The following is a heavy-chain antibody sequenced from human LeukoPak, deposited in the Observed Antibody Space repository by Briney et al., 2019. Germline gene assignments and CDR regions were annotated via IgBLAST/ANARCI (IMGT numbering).Heavy chain of an antibody. CDR2: INHSGST. V-gene: IGHV4-34*01. CDR1: GGSFSDYY. J-gene: IGHJ4*02. D-gene: IGHD4-17*01. Sequence: SETLSLTCAVYGGSFSDYYWSWIRQPPGKGLEWIGEINHSGSTNYNPSLKSRVTISVDTSKNQFSLKLSSVTAADTAVYCCATARYGDPSVDYWGQGTLVTVSS. CDR3: ATARYGDPSVDY.